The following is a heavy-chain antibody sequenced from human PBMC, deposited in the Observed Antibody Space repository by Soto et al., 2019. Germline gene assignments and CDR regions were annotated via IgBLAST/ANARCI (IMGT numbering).Heavy chain of an antibody. D-gene: IGHD6-19*01. J-gene: IGHJ5*02. Sequence: QITLKESGPTLVKPTQTLTLTCTFSGFSLSTSGVGVGWIRQPPGKALEWLALIYWDDDKRYSPSLKSRLTTXKXTXXNHVVLTITNLDPADTATYYCAHSNGYSSTDWFDPWGQGTLVTVSS. CDR3: AHSNGYSSTDWFDP. CDR1: GFSLSTSGVG. V-gene: IGHV2-5*02. CDR2: IYWDDDK.